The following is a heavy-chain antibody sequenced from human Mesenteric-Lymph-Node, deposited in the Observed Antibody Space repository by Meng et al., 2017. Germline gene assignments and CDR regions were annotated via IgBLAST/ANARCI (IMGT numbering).Heavy chain of an antibody. J-gene: IGHJ5*02. CDR3: VRDTRRGGGWFDP. Sequence: HLQLQEAGSGLVRPSQTLSLTCAVSGDSITSGDYSWTWIRQPPGKGLEWIGYIYHGVNIYYTPSLRSRVTISVDKSRSQFSLKLTSVSAADTAVYYCVRDTRRGGGWFDPWGQGTLVTVSS. D-gene: IGHD2-15*01. CDR2: IYHGVNI. CDR1: GDSITSGDYS. V-gene: IGHV4-30-2*01.